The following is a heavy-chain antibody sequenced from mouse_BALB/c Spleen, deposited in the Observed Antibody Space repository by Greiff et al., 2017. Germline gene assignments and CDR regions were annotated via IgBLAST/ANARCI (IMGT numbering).Heavy chain of an antibody. Sequence: EVQLQQSGPELVKPGASVKMSCKASGYTFTSYVMHWVKQKPGQGLEWIGYINPYNDGTKYNEKFKGKATLTSDKSSSTAYMELSSLTSEDSAVYYCARPSMITTRYGYAMDYWGQGTSVTVSS. CDR3: ARPSMITTRYGYAMDY. D-gene: IGHD2-4*01. CDR1: GYTFTSYV. CDR2: INPYNDGT. V-gene: IGHV1-14*01. J-gene: IGHJ4*01.